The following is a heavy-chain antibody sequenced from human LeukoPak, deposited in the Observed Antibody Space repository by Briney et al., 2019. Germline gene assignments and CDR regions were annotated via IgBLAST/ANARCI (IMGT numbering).Heavy chain of an antibody. D-gene: IGHD3-22*01. Sequence: PGGSLRLSCTVSGFTFSSYSMNWVRQAPGKGLEWVSYISSGSVTIYYADSVKGRFTISRDNSKNTLYLQMNSLRAEDTAVYYCAKDAAKYYDSSGYSSRWYFDLWGRGTLVTVSS. CDR3: AKDAAKYYDSSGYSSRWYFDL. CDR1: GFTFSSYS. CDR2: ISSGSVTI. V-gene: IGHV3-48*01. J-gene: IGHJ2*01.